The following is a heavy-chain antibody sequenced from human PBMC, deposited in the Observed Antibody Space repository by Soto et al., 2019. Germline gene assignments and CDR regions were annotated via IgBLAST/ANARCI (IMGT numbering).Heavy chain of an antibody. CDR1: GDSLSSGGHY. Sequence: KSSETLSLTCTVSGDSLSSGGHYWSWIRQHPGKGLEWIGHIYDSVNTYYSPSLRSRVTISADMSKNQFSLNLRSVTAADTAVYYCARVDKRGYFAILTDYRGQGTLGT. J-gene: IGHJ4*02. D-gene: IGHD3-9*01. V-gene: IGHV4-31*03. CDR2: IYDSVNT. CDR3: ARVDKRGYFAILTDY.